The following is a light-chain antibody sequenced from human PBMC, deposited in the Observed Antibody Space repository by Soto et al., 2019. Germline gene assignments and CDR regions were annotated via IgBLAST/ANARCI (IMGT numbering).Light chain of an antibody. CDR1: SSDVGGYNY. CDR3: SSYTSSSVV. V-gene: IGLV2-14*01. Sequence: QSALTQPASVSGSPGQSITISCTGTSSDVGGYNYVSWYQQHPGKAPKLMIYDVSNRPSGVSNRFSVSKSGNTASLTISGLQAEDEADYYCSSYTSSSVVFCGGTKLTVL. CDR2: DVS. J-gene: IGLJ2*01.